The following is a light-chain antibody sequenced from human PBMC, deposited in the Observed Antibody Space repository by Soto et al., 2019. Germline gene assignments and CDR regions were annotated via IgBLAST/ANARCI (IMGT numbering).Light chain of an antibody. V-gene: IGKV1-39*01. CDR1: Y. J-gene: IGKJ4*01. CDR2: AAS. CDR3: AQWLSTPLP. Sequence: YLNLYQQKPRKAAKLLFSAASTLQSGVPSTFSGSGYGTDFTLTICSLQPEDCATYLCAQWLSTPLPSCGGT.